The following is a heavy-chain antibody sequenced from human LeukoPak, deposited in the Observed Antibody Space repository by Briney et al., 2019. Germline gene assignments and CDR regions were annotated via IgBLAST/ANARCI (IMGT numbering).Heavy chain of an antibody. Sequence: GGSLRLSCAASGFTFSSFAMSWVRQAPGKGLEWVSGISGSGASTYYADSVKGRFTISRDNSQNTLYLQMNSLRAKDTAIYYCAKARAGDITAAFNYWGQGTLVTVSS. CDR3: AKARAGDITAAFNY. D-gene: IGHD6-13*01. CDR1: GFTFSSFA. V-gene: IGHV3-23*01. CDR2: ISGSGAST. J-gene: IGHJ4*02.